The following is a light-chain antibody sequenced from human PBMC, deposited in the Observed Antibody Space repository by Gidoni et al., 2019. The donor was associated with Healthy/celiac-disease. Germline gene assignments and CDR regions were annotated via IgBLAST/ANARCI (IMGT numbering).Light chain of an antibody. Sequence: DIQMTQSPSSLSASVGDRVTITCRASQSISSYLNWYQQKPGKAPKLLIYAASSLQSGVPSRVSGSGSGTDFTLTISSLQHEDFATYYCQQSYSTPRTFGGGTKVEIK. CDR1: QSISSY. V-gene: IGKV1-39*01. CDR2: AAS. J-gene: IGKJ4*01. CDR3: QQSYSTPRT.